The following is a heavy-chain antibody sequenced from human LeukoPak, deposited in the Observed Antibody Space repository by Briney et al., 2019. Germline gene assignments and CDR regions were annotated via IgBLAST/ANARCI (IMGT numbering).Heavy chain of an antibody. CDR3: AREGCSSTSCYGESFDY. V-gene: IGHV4-34*01. Sequence: SETLSLTCAVDGGSFSGYYWSWIRQPPGKGLEWIGEINHSGSTNYNPSPKSRVTISVDTSKNQFSLKLSSVTAADTAVYYCAREGCSSTSCYGESFDYWGQGTLVTVSS. CDR1: GGSFSGYY. J-gene: IGHJ4*02. D-gene: IGHD2-2*01. CDR2: INHSGST.